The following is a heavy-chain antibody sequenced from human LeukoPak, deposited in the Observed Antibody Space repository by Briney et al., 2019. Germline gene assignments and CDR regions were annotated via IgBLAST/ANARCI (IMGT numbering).Heavy chain of an antibody. V-gene: IGHV1-2*02. J-gene: IGHJ4*02. CDR1: GYTFTGYY. Sequence: ASVKVSCKASGYTFTGYYMHWVRQAPGQGLEWMGWINPNSGGTNYAQKFQGRVTMTRDTSISTAYMELSRLRSDDTAVYCCARGGSRYYDSSGYYYDYWGQGTLVTVSS. CDR2: INPNSGGT. CDR3: ARGGSRYYDSSGYYYDY. D-gene: IGHD3-22*01.